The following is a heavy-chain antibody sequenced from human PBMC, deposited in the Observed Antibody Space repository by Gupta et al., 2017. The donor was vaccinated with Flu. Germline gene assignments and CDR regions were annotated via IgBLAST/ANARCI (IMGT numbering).Heavy chain of an antibody. J-gene: IGHJ4*02. CDR2: ISSDSAHT. D-gene: IGHD6-13*01. CDR3: ARTLYSSSSFDF. Sequence: QVKLEESGGGLVRPGGSLRVSCAASGFSFSDYYMSWIRQVPGKGLEWSSYISSDSAHTNYADSVRGRFTISRDNAENSLYLQMNSLRVEDTAVYYCARTLYSSSSFDFWDQGTLVTVSS. CDR1: GFSFSDYY. V-gene: IGHV3-11*05.